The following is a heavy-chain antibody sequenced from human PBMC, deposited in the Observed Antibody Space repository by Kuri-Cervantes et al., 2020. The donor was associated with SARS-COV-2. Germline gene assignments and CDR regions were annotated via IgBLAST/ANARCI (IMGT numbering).Heavy chain of an antibody. CDR3: ARARLISSGWAD. CDR2: IKQDGSEK. V-gene: IGHV3-7*03. J-gene: IGHJ4*02. Sequence: CAASGCTISSYWMSWVRQAPGKGLEWVANIKQDGSEKYYVDSVKGRFTISRDNAKNSLYLQMNSLRAEDTAVYYCARARLISSGWADWGQGTLVTVSS. D-gene: IGHD6-19*01. CDR1: GCTISSYW.